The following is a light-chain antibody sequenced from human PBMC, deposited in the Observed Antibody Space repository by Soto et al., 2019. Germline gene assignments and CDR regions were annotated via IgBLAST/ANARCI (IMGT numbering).Light chain of an antibody. CDR3: QQYNNWPPIT. V-gene: IGKV3D-15*01. Sequence: EIVLTQSPATLSLSPGERATLSCRASQSIGYYLAWYQEKPGQAPRLLIYDASIRATGIPARFSGSWSGTDFTLTISSLQSEDFAVYYCQQYNNWPPITFGQGTRLEIK. CDR1: QSIGYY. J-gene: IGKJ5*01. CDR2: DAS.